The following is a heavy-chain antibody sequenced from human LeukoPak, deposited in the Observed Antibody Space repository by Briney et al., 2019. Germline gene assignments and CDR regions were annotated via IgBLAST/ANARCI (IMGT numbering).Heavy chain of an antibody. CDR1: GFTFSSYA. J-gene: IGHJ6*02. CDR3: ARTPFTYYYDSSGYPLYYYYGMDV. V-gene: IGHV3-30-3*01. D-gene: IGHD3-22*01. Sequence: AKSLRLSCAASGFTFSSYAMHWVRQAPGKGMEWVAVISYDGSNKYYADSVKGRFTISRDNSKNTLYLQMNSLRAEDTAVYYCARTPFTYYYDSSGYPLYYYYGMDVWGQGTTVTVSS. CDR2: ISYDGSNK.